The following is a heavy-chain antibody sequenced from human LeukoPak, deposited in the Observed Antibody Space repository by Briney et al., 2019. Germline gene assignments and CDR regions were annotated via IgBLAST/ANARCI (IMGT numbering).Heavy chain of an antibody. CDR3: TTGPYCGGDCFDY. D-gene: IGHD2-21*01. J-gene: IGHJ4*02. Sequence: GGSLRLSCAASGVTFSNAWMSWVRQAPGNGLEWVGRIKSKTDGGTTDYAAPVKGRFTISRDDSKNTLYLQLNSLKTEDTAVYYCTTGPYCGGDCFDYWGQGTLVTVSS. CDR1: GVTFSNAW. V-gene: IGHV3-15*01. CDR2: IKSKTDGGTT.